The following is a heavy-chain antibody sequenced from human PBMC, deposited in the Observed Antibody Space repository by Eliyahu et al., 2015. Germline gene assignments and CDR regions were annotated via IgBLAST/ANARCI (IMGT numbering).Heavy chain of an antibody. CDR2: FDPEDGET. V-gene: IGHV1-24*01. D-gene: IGHD3-22*01. J-gene: IGHJ4*02. CDR3: ATRDDSTSFYHHFDY. Sequence: LEWMGGFDPEDGETIYAQKFQGRVTMTEDTSTDTAYMELRSLRSEDTALYYCATRDDSTSFYHHFDYWGQGTLVTVSS.